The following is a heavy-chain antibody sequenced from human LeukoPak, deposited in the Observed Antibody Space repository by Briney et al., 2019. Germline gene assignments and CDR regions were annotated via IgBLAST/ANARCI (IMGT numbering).Heavy chain of an antibody. CDR3: ATTTAAGLDY. CDR2: ISYDGSNK. V-gene: IGHV3-30*03. CDR1: GFTFSSYG. D-gene: IGHD6-13*01. Sequence: PGRSLRLSCAASGFTFSSYGMHWVRHAPGKGLEWVAVISYDGSNKYYADSVKGRFTISRDNSKNTLYLQMNSLRAEDTAVYYCATTTAAGLDYWGQGTLVTVSS. J-gene: IGHJ4*02.